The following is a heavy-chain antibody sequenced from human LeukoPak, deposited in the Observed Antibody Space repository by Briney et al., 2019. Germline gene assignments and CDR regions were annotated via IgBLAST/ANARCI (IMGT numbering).Heavy chain of an antibody. V-gene: IGHV1-18*01. CDR2: ISAYNGNT. Sequence: ASGKVSCKASGYTFTSYGISWVRQAPGQGLEWMGWISAYNGNTNYAQKLQGRVTMTTDTSTSTAYMELRSLRSDDTAVYYCARGPEYCGGDCYLDYWGQGTLVTVSS. J-gene: IGHJ4*02. CDR3: ARGPEYCGGDCYLDY. D-gene: IGHD2-21*02. CDR1: GYTFTSYG.